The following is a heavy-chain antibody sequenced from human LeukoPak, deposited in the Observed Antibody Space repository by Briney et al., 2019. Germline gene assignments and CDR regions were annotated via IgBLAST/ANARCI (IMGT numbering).Heavy chain of an antibody. D-gene: IGHD4-17*01. Sequence: PGGSLRLSCAASGFTVSSSYMSWVRQAPGKGLEWVSIIFSGGSTYYADSVTGRFTISRDNSKNTLYLQMNSLRAEDTAVYYCAREYGDYYFDYWGQGTLVTVSS. CDR3: AREYGDYYFDY. J-gene: IGHJ4*02. CDR1: GFTVSSSY. CDR2: IFSGGST. V-gene: IGHV3-66*01.